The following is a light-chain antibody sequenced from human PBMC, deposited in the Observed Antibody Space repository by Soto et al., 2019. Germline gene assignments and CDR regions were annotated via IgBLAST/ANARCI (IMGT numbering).Light chain of an antibody. CDR2: GAS. CDR1: QSVSSNY. J-gene: IGKJ1*01. Sequence: EIVLTQSPGTLSLSPGERATLSCRASQSVSSNYLAWYQQKRGQAPRLLIYGASSRATGIPTRFSGSGSGIDFTLTISRLEPEDFAVYYCQQFDTSPRTFGQGTKVEI. CDR3: QQFDTSPRT. V-gene: IGKV3-20*01.